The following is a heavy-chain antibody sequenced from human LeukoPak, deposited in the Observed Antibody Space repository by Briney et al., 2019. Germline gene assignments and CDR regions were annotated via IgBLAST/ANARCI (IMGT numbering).Heavy chain of an antibody. D-gene: IGHD3-16*01. CDR1: GGSISSYY. J-gene: IGHJ3*02. V-gene: IGHV4-59*01. Sequence: PSETLSLPCTVSGGSISSYYWSWIRQPSGKGLEWIGYIYYSGSTNYNPSLKSRVTISVDTSKNQFSLKLSSVTAADTAVYYCARTRGILGAFDIWGQGTMVTVSS. CDR3: ARTRGILGAFDI. CDR2: IYYSGST.